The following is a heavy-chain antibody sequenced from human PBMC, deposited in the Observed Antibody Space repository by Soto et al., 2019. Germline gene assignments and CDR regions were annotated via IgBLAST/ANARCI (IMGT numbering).Heavy chain of an antibody. CDR1: GFHFSNYG. Sequence: QVQLVESGGGVVQPGRSLRLSCAASGFHFSNYGMHWVRQAPGKGLEWLAVIVADGTGLHYADSVRGRFTISRDNSKNTLYLQLNSLGADDTAIYFWARDDDLPDNGLDHWCQGTLVTVSS. D-gene: IGHD1-1*01. CDR3: ARDDDLPDNGLDH. V-gene: IGHV3-33*01. CDR2: IVADGTGL. J-gene: IGHJ4*02.